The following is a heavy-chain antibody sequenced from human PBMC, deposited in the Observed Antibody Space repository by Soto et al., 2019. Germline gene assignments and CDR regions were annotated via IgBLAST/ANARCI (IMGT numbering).Heavy chain of an antibody. CDR3: ARIPSP. V-gene: IGHV4-30-2*01. J-gene: IGHJ5*02. Sequence: PSETLSLTCAVSGGSISSGGYSWSWTRQPPGKGLEWIGYIYHSGSTYYNSSLKSRVTISVDRSKNQFSLKLSSVTAADTAVYYCARIPSPWGQGTLVTVSS. D-gene: IGHD2-21*01. CDR2: IYHSGST. CDR1: GGSISSGGYS.